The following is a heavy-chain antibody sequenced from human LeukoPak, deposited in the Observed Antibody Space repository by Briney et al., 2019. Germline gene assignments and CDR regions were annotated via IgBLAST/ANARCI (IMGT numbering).Heavy chain of an antibody. CDR3: ARDESPYSSGWYPYMDV. V-gene: IGHV4-59*01. J-gene: IGHJ6*03. CDR2: IYYSGST. D-gene: IGHD6-19*01. CDR1: GGSISSYY. Sequence: SETLSLTCTVSGGSISSYYWSWIRQPPGKGLEWIGYIYYSGSTNYNPSLKSRVTISVDTSKNQFSLKLSSVTAADTAVYYCARDESPYSSGWYPYMDVWGKGTTVTVSS.